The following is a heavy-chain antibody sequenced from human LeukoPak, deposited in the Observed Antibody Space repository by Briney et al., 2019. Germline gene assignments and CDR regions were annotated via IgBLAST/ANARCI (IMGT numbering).Heavy chain of an antibody. CDR3: AKWRTGVATIGSWFDP. D-gene: IGHD5-12*01. J-gene: IGHJ5*02. CDR1: GFTFSSYA. V-gene: IGHV3-23*01. CDR2: ISGSGGST. Sequence: GGSLRLSCAASGFTFSSYAMSWVRQAPGKGLEWVSAISGSGGSTYYADSVKGRFTISRDNSKNTLYLQMNSLRAEDTAVYYCAKWRTGVATIGSWFDPWGQGTLVTVSS.